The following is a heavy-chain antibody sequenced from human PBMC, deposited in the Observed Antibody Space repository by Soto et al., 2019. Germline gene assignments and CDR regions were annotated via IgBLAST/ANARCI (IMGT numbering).Heavy chain of an antibody. V-gene: IGHV3-30*18. CDR1: GFTFSSYG. D-gene: IGHD6-13*01. Sequence: PGGSLRLSCAASGFTFSSYGMHWVRQAPGKGLEWVAVISYDGSNKYYADSVKGRFTISRDNSKNTLYLQMNSLRAEDTAVYYCAKQAAAAPTDNWFDPWGQGTLVTVSS. CDR3: AKQAAAAPTDNWFDP. J-gene: IGHJ5*02. CDR2: ISYDGSNK.